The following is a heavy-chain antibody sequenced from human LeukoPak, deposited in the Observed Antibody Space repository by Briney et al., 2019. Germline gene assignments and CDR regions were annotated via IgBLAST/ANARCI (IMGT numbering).Heavy chain of an antibody. CDR1: GFTFSSYW. V-gene: IGHV3-7*01. Sequence: GGSLRLSCAASGFTFSSYWMYWVRQAPGKGLEWVANIKLDGSETYYVDSVKGRFTISRDNAKNTLYLQMNSLRAEDTAVYYCARDFGELLNPLDAFDIWGQGTMVTVSS. J-gene: IGHJ3*02. CDR2: IKLDGSET. CDR3: ARDFGELLNPLDAFDI. D-gene: IGHD3-10*01.